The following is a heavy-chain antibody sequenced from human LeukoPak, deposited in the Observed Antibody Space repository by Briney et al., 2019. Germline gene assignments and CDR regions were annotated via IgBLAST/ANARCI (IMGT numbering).Heavy chain of an antibody. D-gene: IGHD2-8*01. Sequence: GGSLRLSCAASGFTFSSYEMNWVRQAPGKGLEWVSYVSSSGSTIYYADSVKGRFTISRDNAKNSLYLQMNSLGAEDTAVYYCAKEGPMYAFDYWGQGTLVTVSS. CDR3: AKEGPMYAFDY. J-gene: IGHJ4*02. CDR2: VSSSGSTI. CDR1: GFTFSSYE. V-gene: IGHV3-48*03.